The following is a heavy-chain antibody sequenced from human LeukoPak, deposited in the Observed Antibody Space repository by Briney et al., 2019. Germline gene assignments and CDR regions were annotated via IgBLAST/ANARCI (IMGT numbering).Heavy chain of an antibody. CDR3: AKGSALYRNSWYAY. V-gene: IGHV3-48*04. CDR1: GFTFSNYA. D-gene: IGHD6-13*01. CDR2: ISNSGI. Sequence: GGSLRLSCAASGFTFSNYAMNWVRQVPGKGLEWVAYISNSGILYAGSVKGRFTISRDNARDSLNLQMNSLRADDTAVYYCAKGSALYRNSWYAYWGQGNLVIVSS. J-gene: IGHJ4*02.